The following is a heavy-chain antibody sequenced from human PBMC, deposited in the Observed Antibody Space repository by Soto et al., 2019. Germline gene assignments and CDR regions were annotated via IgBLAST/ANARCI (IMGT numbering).Heavy chain of an antibody. J-gene: IGHJ6*02. CDR3: ARGVENIVVVLDVFGYYGMDV. CDR1: GYSFTSYA. CDR2: INAGNGNT. V-gene: IGHV1-3*01. Sequence: GGSVKVSCKASGYSFTSYAIYLVRQAPAQRLEWMGWINAGNGNTKYSQKFQGRVTITSDTSASTAYMGLSSLRSEDTAVYFCARGVENIVVVLDVFGYYGMDVWGQGTTVTVSS. D-gene: IGHD2-2*01.